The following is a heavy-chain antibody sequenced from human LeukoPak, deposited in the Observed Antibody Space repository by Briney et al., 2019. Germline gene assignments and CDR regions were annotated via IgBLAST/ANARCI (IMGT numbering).Heavy chain of an antibody. CDR1: GFTFSSYI. J-gene: IGHJ4*02. Sequence: QTGGSLRLSCAASGFTFSSYIMNWVRQAPGKGLEWVSYISSSGSTIYYADSVKGRFTISRDNAKNSLYLQMNSLRAEDTAVYYCASNNPDSGPNLYYFDYWGQGTLVTVSS. V-gene: IGHV3-48*04. CDR3: ASNNPDSGPNLYYFDY. CDR2: ISSSGSTI. D-gene: IGHD1-26*01.